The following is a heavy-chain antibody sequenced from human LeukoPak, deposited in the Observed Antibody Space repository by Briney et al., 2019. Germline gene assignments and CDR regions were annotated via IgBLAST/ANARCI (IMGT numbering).Heavy chain of an antibody. J-gene: IGHJ4*02. CDR2: ISGSGGST. Sequence: GGSLRLSCAASGFTFSSYAMSWVRQAPGKGLEWVSAISGSGGSTYYADSVKGRFTISRDNSKNTLYLQMNSLRAEDTAVYYCAEDGTDCSSTSCYTWGYDYWGQGTLVTVSS. CDR3: AEDGTDCSSTSCYTWGYDY. D-gene: IGHD2-2*02. V-gene: IGHV3-23*01. CDR1: GFTFSSYA.